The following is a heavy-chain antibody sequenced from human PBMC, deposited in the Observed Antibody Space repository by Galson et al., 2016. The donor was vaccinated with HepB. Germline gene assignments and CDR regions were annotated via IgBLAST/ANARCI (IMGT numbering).Heavy chain of an antibody. CDR2: LWYDGSNK. V-gene: IGHV3-33*01. Sequence: SLRLSCAASGFTFSMHWVRQAPGKGLEWVAALWYDGSNKYYGDSVKGRFTISRNNSKNTGYQQMNSLRAEDTAVYYCASSSIELTELLGYFDYWGQGTLVTVSS. CDR1: GFTFS. D-gene: IGHD3-9*01. J-gene: IGHJ4*02. CDR3: ASSSIELTELLGYFDY.